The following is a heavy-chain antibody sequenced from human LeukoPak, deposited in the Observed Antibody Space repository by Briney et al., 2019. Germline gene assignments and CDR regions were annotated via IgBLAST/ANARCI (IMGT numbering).Heavy chain of an antibody. CDR3: ARSYPNYYDSSGYYWDAFDI. D-gene: IGHD3-22*01. CDR2: IYYSGST. V-gene: IGHV4-31*03. Sequence: PSQTLSLTCTVSGVSISSGGYYWSWIRQHPGKGLEWIGYIYYSGSTYYNPSLKSRVTISVDTSKNQFSLKLSSVTAADTAVYYCARSYPNYYDSSGYYWDAFDIWGQGTMVTVSS. CDR1: GVSISSGGYY. J-gene: IGHJ3*02.